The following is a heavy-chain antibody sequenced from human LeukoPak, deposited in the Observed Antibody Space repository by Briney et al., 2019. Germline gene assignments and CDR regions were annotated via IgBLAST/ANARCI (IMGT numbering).Heavy chain of an antibody. V-gene: IGHV3-30*04. CDR3: AKDLRDGYNFNAFDI. J-gene: IGHJ3*02. CDR1: GFTFSSYA. D-gene: IGHD5-24*01. CDR2: ISYDGSNK. Sequence: GGSLRLSCAASGFTFSSYAMHWVRQAPGKGLEWVAAISYDGSNKYYADSVRGRFTISRDNSKKALYLQMNSLRAEDTAVYYCAKDLRDGYNFNAFDIWGQGTMVTVSS.